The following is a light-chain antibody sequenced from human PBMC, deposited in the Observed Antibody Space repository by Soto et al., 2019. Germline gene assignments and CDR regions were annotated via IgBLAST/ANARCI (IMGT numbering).Light chain of an antibody. V-gene: IGKV3-11*01. CDR3: QQGNTWPWT. Sequence: EVVFTQSPATLPLSPGERATLSCRASQSVSSYLAWYQQKPGQAPRLLIYDASDRATGIPGRFSGSGSGTDFTLIISSLEPEDFAFYYCQQGNTWPWTFGQGTKVDIK. CDR2: DAS. J-gene: IGKJ1*01. CDR1: QSVSSY.